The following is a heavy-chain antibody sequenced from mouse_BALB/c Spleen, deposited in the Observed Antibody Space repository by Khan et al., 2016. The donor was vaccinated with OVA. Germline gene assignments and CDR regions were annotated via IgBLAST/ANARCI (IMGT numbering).Heavy chain of an antibody. Sequence: EVQLQESGPDLVKPSQSLSLTCTVTDYSITSGYNWHWIRQFPGNILEWMGYMYYSGSTNYNPSLKSRISITRDTSKNQFFLQLNSVTTEDTATYYGARAGRWFPYWGQGTLVTVSA. CDR3: ARAGRWFPY. CDR1: DYSITSGYN. V-gene: IGHV3-1*02. J-gene: IGHJ3*01. CDR2: MYYSGST.